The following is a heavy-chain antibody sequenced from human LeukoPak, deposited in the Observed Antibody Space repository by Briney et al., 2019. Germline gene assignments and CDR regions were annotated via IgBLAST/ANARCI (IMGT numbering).Heavy chain of an antibody. CDR1: GGTFSSYA. D-gene: IGHD3-22*01. CDR3: ARGGRAYYYDSSGHDY. Sequence: SVKVSCKASGGTFSSYAISWVRQAPGQGLEWIGGIIPIFGTANYAQKFQGRVTITADESTSTAYMELSSLRSEDTAVYYCARGGRAYYYDSSGHDYWGQGTLVTVSS. CDR2: IIPIFGTA. J-gene: IGHJ4*02. V-gene: IGHV1-69*13.